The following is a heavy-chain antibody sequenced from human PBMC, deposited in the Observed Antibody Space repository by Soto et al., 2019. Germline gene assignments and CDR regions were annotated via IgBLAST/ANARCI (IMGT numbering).Heavy chain of an antibody. CDR2: IYYSGST. CDR1: GGSISSGGYY. J-gene: IGHJ4*02. V-gene: IGHV4-31*03. Sequence: PSETLSLTCTVSGGSISSGGYYWSWIRQHPGKGLEWIGYIYYSGSTYYNPSLKSRVTISVDTSKNQFSLKLSSVTAADTAVYYCATGKYYYDSSGYYYFDYWGQGTLVTVSS. D-gene: IGHD3-22*01. CDR3: ATGKYYYDSSGYYYFDY.